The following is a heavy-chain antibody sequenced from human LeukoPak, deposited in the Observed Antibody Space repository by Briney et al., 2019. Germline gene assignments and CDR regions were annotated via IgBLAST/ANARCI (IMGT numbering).Heavy chain of an antibody. CDR3: ARHQDHWIAVAGVDY. D-gene: IGHD6-19*01. Sequence: PSETLSLTCTVSGGSISSSSYYWGWIRQPPGKGLEWIGSIYYSGSTYYNPSLKSRVTISVDTSKNQFSLKLSSVTAADTAVYYCARHQDHWIAVAGVDYWGQGTLVTVPS. CDR2: IYYSGST. V-gene: IGHV4-39*01. J-gene: IGHJ4*02. CDR1: GGSISSSSYY.